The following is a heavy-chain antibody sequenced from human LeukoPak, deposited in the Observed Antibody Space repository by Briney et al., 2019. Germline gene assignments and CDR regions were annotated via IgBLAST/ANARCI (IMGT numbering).Heavy chain of an antibody. CDR1: GYTFTGYY. D-gene: IGHD1-26*01. V-gene: IGHV1-2*02. CDR2: INPNSGGT. CDR3: ARVRVWWELLGGDGAFDI. J-gene: IGHJ3*02. Sequence: ASVKVSCKASGYTFTGYYMHWVRQAPGQGLEGMGWINPNSGGTNYAQKFQGRVTMTRDTSISTAYMELSRLRSDDTAVYYCARVRVWWELLGGDGAFDIWGQGTMVTVSS.